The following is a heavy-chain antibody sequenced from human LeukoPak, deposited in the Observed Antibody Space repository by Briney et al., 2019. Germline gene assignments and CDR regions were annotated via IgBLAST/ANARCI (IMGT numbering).Heavy chain of an antibody. CDR3: ARDRSFGYGSHFDY. J-gene: IGHJ4*02. Sequence: SQTLSPTCAISGDSVSSNSAAWNWLRQSPSSGLEWLGRTFYRSKWHNDYAVSVKGRITINPDTSKNHFYLQLNSVTPEDTAVYYCARDRSFGYGSHFDYWGQGTLVTVSS. V-gene: IGHV6-1*01. D-gene: IGHD5-18*01. CDR1: GDSVSSNSAA. CDR2: TFYRSKWHN.